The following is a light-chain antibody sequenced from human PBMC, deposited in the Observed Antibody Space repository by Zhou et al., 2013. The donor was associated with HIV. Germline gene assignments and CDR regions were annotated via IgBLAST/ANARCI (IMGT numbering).Light chain of an antibody. CDR2: AAS. CDR3: QQTYSTPWT. Sequence: DIQMTQSPSSLSASLGERVTISCRASQSISSYLNWYQQKPGKAPNLLIYAASSLQSGVPSRFSGSGSGTDFTLTISSLQPGDFATYYCQQTYSTPWTFGQGTKVEIK. V-gene: IGKV1-39*01. J-gene: IGKJ1*01. CDR1: QSISSY.